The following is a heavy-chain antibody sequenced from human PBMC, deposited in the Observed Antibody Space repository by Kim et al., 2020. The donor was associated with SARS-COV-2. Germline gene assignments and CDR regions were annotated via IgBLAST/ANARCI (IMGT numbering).Heavy chain of an antibody. J-gene: IGHJ4*02. V-gene: IGHV3-23*01. D-gene: IGHD3-10*01. CDR3: AKRRYYGSGSIFDY. Sequence: ADSVKGRFTISRDNSKNTMYLQMNSLRAEDTAVYYCAKRRYYGSGSIFDYWGQGTLVTVSS.